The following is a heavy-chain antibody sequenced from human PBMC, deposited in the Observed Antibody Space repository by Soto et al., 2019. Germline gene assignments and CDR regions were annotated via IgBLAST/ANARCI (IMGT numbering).Heavy chain of an antibody. V-gene: IGHV4-30-4*01. CDR1: GGSISSGDYY. CDR3: ARESFGAASMSTSVYFDY. CDR2: IYYSGST. Sequence: TSETLSLTCTVSGGSISSGDYYWSWIRQPPGKGLEWIGYIYYSGSTYYNPSLKSRVTISVDTSKNQFSLKLSSVTAADTAVYYCARESFGAASMSTSVYFDYWGQGTLVTVSS. J-gene: IGHJ4*02. D-gene: IGHD3-16*01.